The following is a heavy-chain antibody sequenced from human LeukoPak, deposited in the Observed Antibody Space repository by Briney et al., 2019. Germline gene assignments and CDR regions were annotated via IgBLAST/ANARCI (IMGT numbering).Heavy chain of an antibody. V-gene: IGHV1-69*13. J-gene: IGHJ4*02. CDR3: ARAFDSSGYDIDY. CDR1: GGTFISYA. Sequence: SVKVSCKASGGTFISYAISWVRQAPGQGLEWMGGIIPIFGTANYAQKFQGRVTITADESTSTAYMELSSLRSEDTAVYYCARAFDSSGYDIDYWGQGTLVTVSS. CDR2: IIPIFGTA. D-gene: IGHD3-22*01.